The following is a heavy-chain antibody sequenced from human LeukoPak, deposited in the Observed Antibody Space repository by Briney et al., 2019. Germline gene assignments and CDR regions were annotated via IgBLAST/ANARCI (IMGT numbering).Heavy chain of an antibody. CDR2: IIPIFGTA. Sequence: SVKVSCKASGGTFSSYAISWVRQAPGQGLEWMGGIIPIFGTANYAQKFQGRVTITTDESTSTAYMELSSLRSEDTAVYYCAGDNYDFWSGYYPWGQGTLVTVSS. V-gene: IGHV1-69*05. CDR1: GGTFSSYA. CDR3: AGDNYDFWSGYYP. J-gene: IGHJ5*02. D-gene: IGHD3-3*01.